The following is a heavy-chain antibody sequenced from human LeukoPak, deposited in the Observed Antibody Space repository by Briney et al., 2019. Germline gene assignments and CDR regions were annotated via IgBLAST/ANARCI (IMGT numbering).Heavy chain of an antibody. CDR2: INTNTGNP. J-gene: IGHJ4*02. CDR3: AGGNYDILTGHAGYFDY. D-gene: IGHD3-9*01. CDR1: GYTFTSYA. Sequence: VASVKVSCKASGYTFTSYAMNWVRQAPGQGLEWMGWINTNTGNPTYAQGFTGRFVFSLDTSVSTAYLQISSLKAEDTAVYYCAGGNYDILTGHAGYFDYWGQGTLVTVSS. V-gene: IGHV7-4-1*02.